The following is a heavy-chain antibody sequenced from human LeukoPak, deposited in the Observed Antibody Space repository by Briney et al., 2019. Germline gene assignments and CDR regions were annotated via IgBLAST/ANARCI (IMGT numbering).Heavy chain of an antibody. CDR2: IYYSGST. CDR1: GGSISSYN. V-gene: IGHV4-59*01. CDR3: ASSSYCSGGSCLFDY. J-gene: IGHJ4*02. D-gene: IGHD2-15*01. Sequence: SETLSLTCTVSGGSISSYNWSWIRQPPGKGLEWMGYIYYSGSTNYNPSLKSRVTISVDTSKNQFSLKLSSVTAADTAVYYCASSSYCSGGSCLFDYWGQGTLVTVSS.